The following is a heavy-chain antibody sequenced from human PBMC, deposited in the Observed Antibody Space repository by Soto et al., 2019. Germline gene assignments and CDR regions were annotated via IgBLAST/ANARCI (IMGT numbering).Heavy chain of an antibody. V-gene: IGHV4-59*01. Sequence: PSETLSLTCTVSGGSISSYYWSWIRQPPGKGLEWIGYIYYSGSTNYNPSLKSRVTISVDTSKNQFSLKLSSVTAADTAVYYCARGEGSGYDWVYYYGMDVWGQGTTVTVSS. CDR1: GGSISSYY. CDR3: ARGEGSGYDWVYYYGMDV. CDR2: IYYSGST. J-gene: IGHJ6*02. D-gene: IGHD5-12*01.